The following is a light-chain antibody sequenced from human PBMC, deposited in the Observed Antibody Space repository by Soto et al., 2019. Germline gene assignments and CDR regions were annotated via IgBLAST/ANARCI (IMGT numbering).Light chain of an antibody. V-gene: IGKV3-20*01. J-gene: IGKJ1*01. CDR2: GAS. CDR3: QQYGGSAPWT. CDR1: QTVNNNY. Sequence: EIVLTQPPGPLSVSPGDRVTLSCRACQTVNNNYLAWYQQKPGQAPRLLIYGASTPATGTPARFSGSGSGTHFTLTVSRLEPEDFAVYYCQQYGGSAPWTFGPGTKV.